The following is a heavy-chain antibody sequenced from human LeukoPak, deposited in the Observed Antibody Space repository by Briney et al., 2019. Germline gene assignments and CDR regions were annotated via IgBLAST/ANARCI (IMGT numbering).Heavy chain of an antibody. CDR2: ISSNGAST. Sequence: PGGSLRLTCAASGFTVSGYGMHWVRQAPGKGLEYVSAISSNGASTYYADSVKGRFTIPRDNSKNTLSLQMGSLRAEDTGVYYRARWLGAYDCWGQGALVTVSS. V-gene: IGHV3-64*02. J-gene: IGHJ4*02. CDR1: GFTVSGYG. CDR3: ARWLGAYDC. D-gene: IGHD2-21*01.